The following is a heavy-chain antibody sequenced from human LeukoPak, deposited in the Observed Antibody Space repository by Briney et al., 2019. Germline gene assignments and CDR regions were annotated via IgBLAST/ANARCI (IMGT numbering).Heavy chain of an antibody. CDR2: ISANNGDT. V-gene: IGHV1-18*01. CDR1: GYSFSMYG. CDR3: ARVRGSYYSSLFY. Sequence: GASVKVSCKASGYSFSMYGISWVRQAPGQGLEWMGWISANNGDTKYAQRFQDRVTLTTDTSTSTVYMDLRGLRSDDTAVYYCARVRGSYYSSLFYWGQGTLVIVSS. J-gene: IGHJ4*02. D-gene: IGHD3-10*01.